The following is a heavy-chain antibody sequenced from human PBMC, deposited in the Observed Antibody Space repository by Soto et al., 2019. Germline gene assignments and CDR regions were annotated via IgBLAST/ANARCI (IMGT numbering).Heavy chain of an antibody. V-gene: IGHV4-4*07. CDR2: IYTSGST. CDR3: ARTARLGWSGYYFDY. J-gene: IGHJ4*02. Sequence: QVQLQESGPGLVKPSETLSLTCTVSGGSISSYYWSWIRQPAGKGLEWIGRIYTSGSTNYNPSLKSRVTMSVDTYKNQFSLKLSSVTAADTAVYYCARTARLGWSGYYFDYWGQGTLVTVSS. CDR1: GGSISSYY. D-gene: IGHD2-21*01.